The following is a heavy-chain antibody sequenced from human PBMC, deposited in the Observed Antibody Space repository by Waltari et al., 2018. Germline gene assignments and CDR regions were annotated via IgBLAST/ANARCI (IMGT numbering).Heavy chain of an antibody. CDR1: GGTFSSYA. D-gene: IGHD3-22*01. V-gene: IGHV1-69*05. Sequence: QVQLVQSGAEVKKPGSSVKVSCKASGGTFSSYAISWVRQDPGQGLEWMGGIIPIFGTANYAQKFQGRVTITTDESTSTGYMELSSLRSEDTAVYDCARGRGDSSGYSHWFDPWCQGTLVTVSS. CDR2: IIPIFGTA. J-gene: IGHJ5*02. CDR3: ARGRGDSSGYSHWFDP.